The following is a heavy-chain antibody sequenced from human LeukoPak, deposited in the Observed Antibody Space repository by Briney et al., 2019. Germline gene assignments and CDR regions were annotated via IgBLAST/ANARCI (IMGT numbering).Heavy chain of an antibody. CDR2: ISYDGSNK. J-gene: IGHJ4*02. V-gene: IGHV3-30*04. CDR3: ARDGDGDYAADY. CDR1: GLTFSSYA. D-gene: IGHD4-17*01. Sequence: GGSLRLSCAASGLTFSSYAMHWVRQAPGKGLEWVAVISYDGSNKYYADSVKGRFTISRDNSKNTLYLQMNSLSAEDTAVYYCARDGDGDYAADYWGQGTLVTVSS.